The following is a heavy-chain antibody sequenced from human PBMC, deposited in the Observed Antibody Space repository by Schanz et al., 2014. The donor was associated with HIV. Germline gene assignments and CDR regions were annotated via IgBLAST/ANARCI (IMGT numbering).Heavy chain of an antibody. CDR2: IWNDGTSK. Sequence: VQLVESGGGLVKPGGSLRLSCAASRFTFSVYAIHWVRQAPGKGLEGVTLIWNDGTSKYYADSVKGRFTISRDASKNALYLQMNSLRAEETAVYYCARDNSGSIDYWGQGTLVTVSS. V-gene: IGHV3-33*08. D-gene: IGHD3-10*01. CDR1: RFTFSVYA. CDR3: ARDNSGSIDY. J-gene: IGHJ4*02.